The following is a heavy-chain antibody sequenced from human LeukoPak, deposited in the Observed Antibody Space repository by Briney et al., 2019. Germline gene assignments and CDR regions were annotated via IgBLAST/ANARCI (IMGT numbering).Heavy chain of an antibody. CDR1: GGSISSGDYY. Sequence: SQTLSLTCTVSGGSISSGDYYWSWIRQPPGKGLEWIGYIYYSGSTYYNPSLKSRVTISVDTSKNQFSLKLSSVTAADTAVYYCARVATVTRRFDYWGQGTLVTVSS. J-gene: IGHJ4*02. CDR2: IYYSGST. V-gene: IGHV4-30-4*08. D-gene: IGHD4-17*01. CDR3: ARVATVTRRFDY.